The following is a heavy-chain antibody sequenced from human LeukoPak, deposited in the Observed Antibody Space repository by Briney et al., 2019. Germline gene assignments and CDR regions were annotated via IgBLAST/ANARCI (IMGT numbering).Heavy chain of an antibody. CDR2: ISAYNGNT. V-gene: IGHV1-18*01. D-gene: IGHD2-15*01. CDR1: GYTFTSYG. CDR3: ARDGYCSGGSCRNWFDP. J-gene: IGHJ5*02. Sequence: ASVKVSCKASGYTFTSYGISWVRQAPGQGLEWMGWISAYNGNTNYAQKLQGRVTMTTDTSTSTVYMELRSLRSDDTAVYYCARDGYCSGGSCRNWFDPWGQGTLVTVSS.